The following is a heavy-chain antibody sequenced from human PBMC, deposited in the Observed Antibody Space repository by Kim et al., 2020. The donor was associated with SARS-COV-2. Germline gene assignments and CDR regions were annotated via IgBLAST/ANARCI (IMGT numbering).Heavy chain of an antibody. CDR3: ARDRGWGFPYDAFDI. CDR1: GGSISSGSFY. V-gene: IGHV4-61*02. J-gene: IGHJ3*02. Sequence: SETLSLTCTVSGGSISSGSFYWSWIRQPAGKGLEWIGRIYTSGSTNYNPSLKSRVTISLDTSKNQFSLKLSSVTAADTAVYYCARDRGWGFPYDAFDIWGQGTMVTVSS. CDR2: IYTSGST. D-gene: IGHD7-27*01.